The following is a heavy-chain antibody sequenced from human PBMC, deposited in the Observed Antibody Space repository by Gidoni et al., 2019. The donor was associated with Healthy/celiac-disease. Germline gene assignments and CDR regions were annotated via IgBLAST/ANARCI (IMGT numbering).Heavy chain of an antibody. CDR2: IRGSGGST. CDR3: AKGGTAFDI. D-gene: IGHD3-16*01. CDR1: GFTFSSYA. V-gene: IGHV3-23*01. Sequence: EVQVLESGGGLVQPGGPLRHSCAASGFTFSSYAMSWVRQAQGEGLAGVSAIRGSGGSTYYADSVKGRFTISRDKSKTTMYLKMNSLRAEDTAVYYCAKGGTAFDIWGQGTMVTVSS. J-gene: IGHJ3*02.